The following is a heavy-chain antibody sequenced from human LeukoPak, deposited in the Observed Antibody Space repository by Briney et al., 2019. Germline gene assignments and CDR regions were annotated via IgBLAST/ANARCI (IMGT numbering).Heavy chain of an antibody. D-gene: IGHD3-10*01. J-gene: IGHJ6*03. CDR3: ARIRVTMVRGVIGYYYYYMDV. Sequence: SETLSLTCAVYGGSFSGYYWSWIRQPPGKGLEWIGEINHSGSTNYNPSLKSRVTISVDTSKNQFSLKLSSVTAADTAVYYCARIRVTMVRGVIGYYYYYMDVWGKGTTVTVSS. CDR1: GGSFSGYY. V-gene: IGHV4-34*01. CDR2: INHSGST.